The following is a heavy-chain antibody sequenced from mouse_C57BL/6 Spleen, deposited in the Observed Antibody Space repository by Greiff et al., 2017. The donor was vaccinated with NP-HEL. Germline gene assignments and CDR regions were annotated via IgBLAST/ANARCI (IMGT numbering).Heavy chain of an antibody. CDR1: GYTFTSYG. V-gene: IGHV1-81*01. CDR3: ARKGDYGVDY. Sequence: QVQLQQSGAELARPGASVKLSCKASGYTFTSYGISWVKQRTGQGLEWIGEIYPRSGNTYYNEKFKGKATLTADKSSSTAYMELRSLTSEDSAVYFCARKGDYGVDYWGQGTTLTVSS. CDR2: IYPRSGNT. J-gene: IGHJ2*01. D-gene: IGHD1-1*01.